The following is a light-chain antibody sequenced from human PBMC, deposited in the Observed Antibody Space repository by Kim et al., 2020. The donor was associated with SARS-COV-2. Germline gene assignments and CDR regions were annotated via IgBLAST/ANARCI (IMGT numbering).Light chain of an antibody. CDR1: QGVSND. CDR2: AVS. CDR3: LQDSNYPFT. Sequence: AIQMTQSPSSLSASVGDRVTITCRASQGVSNDLGWYQQKPGKAPKLLIYAVSSVEGGVPSRFSGSGSGTEFTLTISSLQPEDFATYYCLQDSNYPFTFGQGTKLEI. J-gene: IGKJ2*01. V-gene: IGKV1-6*02.